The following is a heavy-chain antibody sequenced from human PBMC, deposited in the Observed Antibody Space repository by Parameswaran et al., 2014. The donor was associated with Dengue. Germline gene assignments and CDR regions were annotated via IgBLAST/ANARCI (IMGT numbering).Heavy chain of an antibody. V-gene: IGHV3-23*01. CDR3: ARSRALPGAILPYSTFDS. D-gene: IGHD2-21*01. J-gene: IGHJ4*02. CDR2: ITATSVAT. Sequence: WIRQPPGKGLEWISAITATSVATFYADAVKGRFTISRDNSKNTLFLQMHALTAEDTAVYFCARSRALPGAILPYSTFDSWGQGSLVTVSS.